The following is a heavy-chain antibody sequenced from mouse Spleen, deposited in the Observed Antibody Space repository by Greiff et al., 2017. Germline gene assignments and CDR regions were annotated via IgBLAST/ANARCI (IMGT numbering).Heavy chain of an antibody. J-gene: IGHJ1*01. V-gene: IGHV3-6*01. CDR2: ISYDGSN. CDR1: GYSITSGYY. CDR3: ARNRRCYWYVDV. Sequence: EVQLQQSGPGLVKPSQSLSLTCSVTGYSITSGYYWNWIRQFPGNKLEWMGYISYDGSNNYNPSLKNRISITRDTSKNQFFLKLNSVTTEDTSTYCCARNRRCYWYVDVWGAGTTVTVSS.